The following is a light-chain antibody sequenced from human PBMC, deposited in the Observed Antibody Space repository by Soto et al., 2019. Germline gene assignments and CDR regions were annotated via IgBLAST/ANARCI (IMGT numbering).Light chain of an antibody. CDR3: GTWDSSLSAVL. Sequence: QSVLTQPPSMSAAPGQKVTISCSGASANIRNNYVSWYQQLPGTAPKLLIYETSNRPSGIPDRFSGSKSGTSATLGITGLQTGDEADYYCGTWDSSLSAVLFGGGTKVTVL. J-gene: IGLJ2*01. V-gene: IGLV1-51*01. CDR2: ETS. CDR1: SANIRNNY.